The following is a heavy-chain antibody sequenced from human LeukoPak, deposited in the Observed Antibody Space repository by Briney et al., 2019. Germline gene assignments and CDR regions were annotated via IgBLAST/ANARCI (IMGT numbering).Heavy chain of an antibody. CDR3: AGGITMVRPDAFDI. CDR1: GGTFSSYA. V-gene: IGHV1-69*13. J-gene: IGHJ3*02. D-gene: IGHD3-10*01. Sequence: GASVKVSCKASGGTFSSYAISWVRQAPGQGLEWIGGIIPIFGTANYAQKFQGRVTITADESTSTAYMELSSLRSEDTAVYYCAGGITMVRPDAFDIWGQGTMVTVSS. CDR2: IIPIFGTA.